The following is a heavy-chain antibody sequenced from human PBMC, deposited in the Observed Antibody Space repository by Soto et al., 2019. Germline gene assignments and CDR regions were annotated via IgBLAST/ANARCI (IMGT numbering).Heavy chain of an antibody. V-gene: IGHV4-59*01. CDR1: GGSISSYY. D-gene: IGHD4-4*01. CDR3: ARAVQEMATITYYFDY. CDR2: IYYSGSA. J-gene: IGHJ4*02. Sequence: PSETLSLTCTVSGGSISSYYWSWIRQPPGKGLEWIGYIYYSGSANYNPSLKSRVTISVDTSKNQFSLKLSSVTAADTAVYYCARAVQEMATITYYFDYWGQGTLVTVSS.